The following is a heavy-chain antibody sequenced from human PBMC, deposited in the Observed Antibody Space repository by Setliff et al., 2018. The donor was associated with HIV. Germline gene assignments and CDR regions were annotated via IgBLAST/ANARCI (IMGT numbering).Heavy chain of an antibody. CDR2: ISTYNGNT. Sequence: ASVKVSCKASGGIFMNSAFSWMRQAPGQGLEWMGWISTYNGNTSYAQKFRGRVTMTRDTSTNTAYMDLMSLTSDDTAMYYRARDRSGSSFFVYWGQGTLVTVSS. V-gene: IGHV1-18*01. D-gene: IGHD1-26*01. J-gene: IGHJ4*02. CDR1: GGIFMNSA. CDR3: ARDRSGSSFFVY.